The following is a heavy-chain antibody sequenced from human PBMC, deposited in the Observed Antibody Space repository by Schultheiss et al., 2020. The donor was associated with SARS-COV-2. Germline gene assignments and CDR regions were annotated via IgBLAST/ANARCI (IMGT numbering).Heavy chain of an antibody. CDR1: GFPVSGHE. V-gene: IGHV3-23*01. CDR2: ISGSGKTT. CDR3: AKSPPLVTAYFDD. J-gene: IGHJ4*02. Sequence: GGSLRLSCAASGFPVSGHEMSWVRQAPGKGLEWVSIISGSGKTTYYADSVKGRFTISRDNSKNTVYLQMDSLGAEDTAAYFCAKSPPLVTAYFDDWGQGTLVTVSS. D-gene: IGHD5-18*01.